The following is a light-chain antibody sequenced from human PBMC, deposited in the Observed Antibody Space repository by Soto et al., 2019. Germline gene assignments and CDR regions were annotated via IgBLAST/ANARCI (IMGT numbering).Light chain of an antibody. CDR1: RSVSNY. CDR2: GAS. Sequence: ETVLTPSPGTLSWAPGERATLSCRASRSVSNYLAWYQHKPGQAPRLLIHGASTRATGVPARISGSGSGTEFTLTISSLQSEDFAVYYCQQFRNWPWTFGQGTKVDIK. CDR3: QQFRNWPWT. V-gene: IGKV3D-15*01. J-gene: IGKJ1*01.